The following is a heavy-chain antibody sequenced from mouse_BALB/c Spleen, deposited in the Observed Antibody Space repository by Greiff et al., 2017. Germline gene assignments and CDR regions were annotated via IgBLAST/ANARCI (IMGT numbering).Heavy chain of an antibody. CDR3: VRHGYYPAY. Sequence: EVQVVESGGGLVQPKGSLKLSCAASGFTFNTYAMNWVRQAPGKGLEWVARIRSKSNNYATYYADSVKDRFTISRDDSQSMLYLQMNNLKTEDTAMYYCVRHGYYPAYWGQGTLVTVSA. D-gene: IGHD2-3*01. CDR1: GFTFNTYA. CDR2: IRSKSNNYAT. V-gene: IGHV10-1*02. J-gene: IGHJ3*01.